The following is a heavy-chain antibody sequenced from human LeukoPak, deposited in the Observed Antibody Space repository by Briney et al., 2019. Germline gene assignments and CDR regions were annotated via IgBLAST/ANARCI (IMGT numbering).Heavy chain of an antibody. Sequence: PGGSLRLSCAASGFTFSSYAMSWVRQAPGKGLEWVPAISGSGGSTYYADSVKGRFTISRDNSKNTLYLQMNSLRAEDTAVYYCAKDLINDFWSGYYRAYFDYWGQGTLVTVSS. V-gene: IGHV3-23*01. J-gene: IGHJ4*02. D-gene: IGHD3-3*01. CDR1: GFTFSSYA. CDR2: ISGSGGST. CDR3: AKDLINDFWSGYYRAYFDY.